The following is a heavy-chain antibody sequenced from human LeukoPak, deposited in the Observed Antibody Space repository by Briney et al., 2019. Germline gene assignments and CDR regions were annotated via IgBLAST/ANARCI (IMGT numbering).Heavy chain of an antibody. CDR3: ARLEDYDDFAFDI. CDR2: IYYSGST. Sequence: SETLSLTCTVSGGSISSYYWSWIRQPPGKGLEWIGYIYYSGSTNYNPSLKSRVTISVDTSKNQFSLKLGSVTAADTAVYYCARLEDYDDFAFDIWGQGTMVTVSS. V-gene: IGHV4-59*08. CDR1: GGSISSYY. D-gene: IGHD3-3*01. J-gene: IGHJ3*02.